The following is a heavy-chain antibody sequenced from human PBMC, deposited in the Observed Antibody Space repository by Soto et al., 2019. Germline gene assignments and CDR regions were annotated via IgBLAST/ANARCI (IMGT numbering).Heavy chain of an antibody. J-gene: IGHJ5*01. Sequence: RWSLRLSCSASVFTFSTYTMNWCRQAPGKGLEWISSISSGSSYIYYAGSVKGRFTISRDNAKNSLFLQMNSLRADDTAVYYCARDILSGGAYPDSWGQGTKVTVSS. CDR1: VFTFSTYT. V-gene: IGHV3-21*01. D-gene: IGHD3-10*01. CDR3: ARDILSGGAYPDS. CDR2: ISSGSSYI.